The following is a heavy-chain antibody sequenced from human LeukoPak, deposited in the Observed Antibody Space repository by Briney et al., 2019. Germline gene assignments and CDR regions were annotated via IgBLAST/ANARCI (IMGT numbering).Heavy chain of an antibody. CDR1: GXTFSTYG. J-gene: IGHJ5*02. CDR2: VWYDGSNI. D-gene: IGHD4-11*01. CDR3: ARGLIYSPNWFDP. Sequence: GRSLRLSCAASGXTFSTYGMHWVRQAPGKGLEWVVVVWYDGSNIHYVDSVKGRFTISRGNSKSTLYLQMNSLTAEDTAVYYCARGLIYSPNWFDPWGQGTLVTVSS. V-gene: IGHV3-33*01.